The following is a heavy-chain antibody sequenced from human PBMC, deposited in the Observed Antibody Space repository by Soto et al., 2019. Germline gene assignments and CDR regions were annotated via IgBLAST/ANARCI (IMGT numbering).Heavy chain of an antibody. V-gene: IGHV4-34*01. Sequence: QVQLQQWGAGLLKPSDTLSLTCAVYGGSFSGYYWSWIRQPPGKGLEWIGEINHSGSTNYNPSLSSRVTISVDTSKNQFALKLSSVTAADTAVYYGARLVVVPAAFDYWVQGTLVTVSS. D-gene: IGHD2-2*01. CDR3: ARLVVVPAAFDY. CDR2: INHSGST. CDR1: GGSFSGYY. J-gene: IGHJ4*02.